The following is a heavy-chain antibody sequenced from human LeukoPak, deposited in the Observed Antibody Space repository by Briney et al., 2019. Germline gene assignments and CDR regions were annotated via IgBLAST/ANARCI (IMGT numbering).Heavy chain of an antibody. V-gene: IGHV1-69*13. CDR3: ARDRGSGYQLFYYFDY. J-gene: IGHJ4*02. CDR1: GGTFSSYA. D-gene: IGHD2-2*01. Sequence: SVTVSCKASGGTFSSYAISWVRQAPGQGLEWMGGIIPIFGTANYAQKFQGRVTITADESTSTAYMELSSLRSEDTAVYYCARDRGSGYQLFYYFDYWGQGTLVTVSS. CDR2: IIPIFGTA.